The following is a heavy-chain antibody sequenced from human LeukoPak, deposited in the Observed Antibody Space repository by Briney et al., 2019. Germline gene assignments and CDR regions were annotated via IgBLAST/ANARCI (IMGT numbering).Heavy chain of an antibody. V-gene: IGHV3-30*04. Sequence: PGRSLRLSCAASGFIFSRYTMHWVRQAPDKGLEWVAVISHDGSTEYYADSVKGRLTISRDISINTLYLQIYSLRPEDTAIYYCARDFAITATTIYYYVFDIWGPGTMVTVSS. CDR1: GFIFSRYT. CDR2: ISHDGSTE. CDR3: ARDFAITATTIYYYVFDI. D-gene: IGHD4-17*01. J-gene: IGHJ3*02.